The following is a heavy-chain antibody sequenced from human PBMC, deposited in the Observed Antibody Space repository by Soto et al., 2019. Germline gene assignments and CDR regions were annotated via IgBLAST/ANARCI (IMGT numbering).Heavy chain of an antibody. CDR2: IIPIFGTA. V-gene: IGHV1-69*01. J-gene: IGHJ4*02. CDR3: ARDGYYYGGNGGYYFDY. CDR1: GGTFSSYA. D-gene: IGHD3-10*01. Sequence: QVQLVQSGAEVKKPGSSVKVSCKASGGTFSSYAISWVRQAPGQGLEWMGGIIPIFGTANYAQKFQGRVTITAYESTSTAYMELSSLRSEDTAVYYCARDGYYYGGNGGYYFDYWGQGTLVTVSS.